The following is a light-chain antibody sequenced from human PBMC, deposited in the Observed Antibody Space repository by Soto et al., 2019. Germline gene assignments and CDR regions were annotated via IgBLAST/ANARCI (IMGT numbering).Light chain of an antibody. Sequence: EIVMTQSPATLSVSPGESATLSCRAGQSVSSNLAWYQQKPGQAPRLLIYDAFTRATGIPARFSGSVSGTEFTLTISSLQSEDFAVYYCQQYVTSPTFGPGTKVHIK. CDR1: QSVSSN. J-gene: IGKJ3*01. V-gene: IGKV3D-15*02. CDR3: QQYVTSPT. CDR2: DAF.